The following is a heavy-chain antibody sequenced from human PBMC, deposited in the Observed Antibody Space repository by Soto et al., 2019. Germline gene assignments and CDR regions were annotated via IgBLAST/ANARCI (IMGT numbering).Heavy chain of an antibody. CDR2: VYPSGSA. Sequence: SETLSLTCTASGSSITTYYWTWIRQPPGKGLEWIGYVYPSGSASYNPSLKSRVSISVDTSKNQFSLKLSSVTAADPAVYYWAREIGTAWHWFDPWGQGTLVTVSS. D-gene: IGHD1-26*01. CDR3: AREIGTAWHWFDP. J-gene: IGHJ5*02. CDR1: GSSITTYY. V-gene: IGHV4-59*01.